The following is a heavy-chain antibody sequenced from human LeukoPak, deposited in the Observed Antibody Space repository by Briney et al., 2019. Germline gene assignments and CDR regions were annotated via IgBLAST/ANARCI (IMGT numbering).Heavy chain of an antibody. D-gene: IGHD3-10*01. J-gene: IGHJ4*02. V-gene: IGHV1-2*02. CDR3: ARDKILWFRELLGY. CDR1: GDTFTGYY. Sequence: ASVKVSCKAPGDTFTGYYMHWVRPAPGQGREWMSCINPNSGGTKYAQKFQGRVTMTRDTSISTAYMELSRLRSDDTAVYYCARDKILWFRELLGYWGQGTLVTASS. CDR2: INPNSGGT.